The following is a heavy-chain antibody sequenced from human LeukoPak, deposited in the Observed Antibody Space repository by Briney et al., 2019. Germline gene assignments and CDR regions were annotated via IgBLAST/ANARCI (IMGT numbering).Heavy chain of an antibody. V-gene: IGHV3-30*02. J-gene: IGHJ4*02. CDR1: GFTFSSYG. CDR3: AKDGSGATRGYFDC. D-gene: IGHD6-13*01. Sequence: GSLRLSCAASGFTFSSYGMHWVRQAPGKGLEWVAFIRYDGNNKYYADSVKGRFTISRDNSKNTLDLQMNSLRAEDTAVYYCAKDGSGATRGYFDCWGQGTLVTVSS. CDR2: IRYDGNNK.